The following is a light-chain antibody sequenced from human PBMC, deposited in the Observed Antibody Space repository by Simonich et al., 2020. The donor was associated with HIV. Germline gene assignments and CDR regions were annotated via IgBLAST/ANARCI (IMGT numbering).Light chain of an antibody. CDR2: DAS. CDR3: QQYNSYWT. J-gene: IGKJ1*01. V-gene: IGKV1-13*02. Sequence: AIQLTQSPSSLSASVGDRVTITCRASQGIGSDLAWYQQKPGKPPKLLIYDASSLESGVPSRFSGSGSGTEFTLTISSLQPDDFATYYCQQYNSYWTFGQGTKVEIK. CDR1: QGIGSD.